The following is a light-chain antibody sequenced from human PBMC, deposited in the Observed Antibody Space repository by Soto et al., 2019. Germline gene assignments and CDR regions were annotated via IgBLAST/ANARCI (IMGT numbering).Light chain of an antibody. CDR2: DVS. CDR1: SSDVGGYNY. J-gene: IGLJ2*01. Sequence: QSVLTQPASVSGSPGQSITISCTGTSSDVGGYNYVSWYQQHPGKAPKLMIYDVSNRPSGVSNRFSGSKSGNTASQTISGVQAEDEADYYCSSYTSSSTLVVFGGGTQLTVL. V-gene: IGLV2-14*01. CDR3: SSYTSSSTLVV.